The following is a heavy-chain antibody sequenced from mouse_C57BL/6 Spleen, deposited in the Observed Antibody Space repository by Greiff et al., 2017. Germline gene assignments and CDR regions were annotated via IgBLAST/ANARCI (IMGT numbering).Heavy chain of an antibody. V-gene: IGHV1-26*01. Sequence: EVQLQQSGPELVKPGASVKISCKASGYTFTDYYMNWVKQSHGKSLEWIGDINPNNGGTSYNQKFKGKATLTVDKYSSTAYMELRSLTSKDSAVYYCARGNGSRWYFDVWGTGTTVTVSS. CDR2: INPNNGGT. D-gene: IGHD1-1*01. J-gene: IGHJ1*03. CDR3: ARGNGSRWYFDV. CDR1: GYTFTDYY.